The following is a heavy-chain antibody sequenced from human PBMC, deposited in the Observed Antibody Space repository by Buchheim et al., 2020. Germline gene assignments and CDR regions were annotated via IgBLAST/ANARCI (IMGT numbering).Heavy chain of an antibody. J-gene: IGHJ3*02. V-gene: IGHV3-7*01. Sequence: EVQLVESGGGLVQPGGSLRLSCAASGFTFSSYWMSWVRQAPGKGLEWVANIKQDGSEKYYVDFVKGRFTISRDNAKNSLYLQMNSLRAEDTAVYYCARRTDFYLDYYGSGVDAFDIWGQGT. CDR1: GFTFSSYW. CDR3: ARRTDFYLDYYGSGVDAFDI. CDR2: IKQDGSEK. D-gene: IGHD3-10*01.